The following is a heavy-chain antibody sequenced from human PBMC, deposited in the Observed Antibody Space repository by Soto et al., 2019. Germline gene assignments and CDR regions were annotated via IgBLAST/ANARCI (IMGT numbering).Heavy chain of an antibody. Sequence: GASVKVSCKASGGTFSSYAISWVRQAPGQGLEWMGGIIPIFGTANYAQKFQGRVTITADKSTSTAYMELSSLRSEDTAVYYCARDTRGITIFGVVITDGMDVWGQGTTVTVSS. V-gene: IGHV1-69*06. CDR3: ARDTRGITIFGVVITDGMDV. CDR1: GGTFSSYA. D-gene: IGHD3-3*01. CDR2: IIPIFGTA. J-gene: IGHJ6*02.